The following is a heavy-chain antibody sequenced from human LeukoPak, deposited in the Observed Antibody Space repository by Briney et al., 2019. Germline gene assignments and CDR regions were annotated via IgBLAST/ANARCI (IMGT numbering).Heavy chain of an antibody. J-gene: IGHJ4*02. CDR1: GFTFSSYS. D-gene: IGHD1-26*01. CDR3: ARDGGVGGIVGAKGFDF. V-gene: IGHV3-21*06. CDR2: ISRSSDYI. Sequence: PGGSLRLSCAASGFTFSSYSMNWVRQAPGKGLEWVSFISRSSDYIYYADSLKGRFTNSRDNAKNSLYLQMNSLRVEDTAVYYCARDGGVGGIVGAKGFDFWGRGTLVTVSS.